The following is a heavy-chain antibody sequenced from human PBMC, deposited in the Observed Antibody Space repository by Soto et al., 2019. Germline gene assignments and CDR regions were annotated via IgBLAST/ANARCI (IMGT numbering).Heavy chain of an antibody. Sequence: SVKVSCKASGGTFSSYAISWVRQAPGQGLEWMGGIIPIFGTANYAQKFQGRVTITADESTSTAYMQLSSQRSEDTAVYYCARGDYYDSSGYLHAFDIWGQGTMGTVSS. CDR1: GGTFSSYA. D-gene: IGHD3-22*01. CDR3: ARGDYYDSSGYLHAFDI. J-gene: IGHJ3*02. V-gene: IGHV1-69*13. CDR2: IIPIFGTA.